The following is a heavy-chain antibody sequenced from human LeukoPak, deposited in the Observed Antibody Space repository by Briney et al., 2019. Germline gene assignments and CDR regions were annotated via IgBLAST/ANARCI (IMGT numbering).Heavy chain of an antibody. Sequence: GGSLRLSCVASGFTFSSYALSWVRQAPGKGLEWVSAISGSGGGTYYADSVKGRFTISRDSSKNTLFLQMNSLRAEDTAVYYCARDSRLEWFRDNWFDPWGQGTLVTVSS. CDR2: ISGSGGGT. D-gene: IGHD3-3*01. J-gene: IGHJ5*02. CDR1: GFTFSSYA. CDR3: ARDSRLEWFRDNWFDP. V-gene: IGHV3-23*01.